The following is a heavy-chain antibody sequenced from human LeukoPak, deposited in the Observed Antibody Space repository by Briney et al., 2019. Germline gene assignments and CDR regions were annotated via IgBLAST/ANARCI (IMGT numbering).Heavy chain of an antibody. J-gene: IGHJ4*02. V-gene: IGHV3-30*02. CDR2: IRYDGSNK. D-gene: IGHD4-23*01. Sequence: GGSLRLSCAASGFTFSSYGMYWVRQAPGKGLEWVAFIRYDGSNKYYADSVKGRFTISRDNSKNTLYLQMNSLRAEDTAVYYCAKDSSEPYGGNYFDYWGQGTLVTVSS. CDR3: AKDSSEPYGGNYFDY. CDR1: GFTFSSYG.